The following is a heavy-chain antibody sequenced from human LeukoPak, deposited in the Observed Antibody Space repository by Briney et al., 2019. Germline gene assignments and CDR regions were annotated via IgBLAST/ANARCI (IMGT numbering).Heavy chain of an antibody. Sequence: PGGSLRLSCAASGFTFSNAWMSWVHQAPGKGLEWVGRIKSKTDGGTTDYAAPVKGRFTISRDDSKNTLYLQMNSLKTEDTAVYYCTTDRREGSYYNFDYWGQGTLVTVSS. CDR1: GFTFSNAW. D-gene: IGHD1-26*01. CDR3: TTDRREGSYYNFDY. J-gene: IGHJ4*02. CDR2: IKSKTDGGTT. V-gene: IGHV3-15*01.